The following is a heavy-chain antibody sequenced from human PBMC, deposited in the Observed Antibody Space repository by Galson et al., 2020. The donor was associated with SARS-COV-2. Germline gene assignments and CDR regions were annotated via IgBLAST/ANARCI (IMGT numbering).Heavy chain of an antibody. J-gene: IGHJ5*02. Sequence: TETLSLTCTVSGDSITSSSYYWGWIRQPPGKGLEWIGYISYSGSTYYNPSLNSRVTTSVDTSKNQFSLKLTSVTAADTGVYFCARPDAAGWFDPWGQGTLVTVSS. CDR2: ISYSGST. V-gene: IGHV4-39*01. CDR3: ARPDAAGWFDP. CDR1: GDSITSSSYY. D-gene: IGHD2-2*01.